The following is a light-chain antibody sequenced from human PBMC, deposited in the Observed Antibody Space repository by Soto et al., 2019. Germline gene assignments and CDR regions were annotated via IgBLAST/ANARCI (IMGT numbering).Light chain of an antibody. J-gene: IGKJ1*01. V-gene: IGKV3D-15*01. Sequence: EFVLTQSPGTLSLSPGERATLSCRASQSVSSYLAWYQQKPGQAPRLLIYGVSSRATGIPDRFSGSGSGTEFTLTISSLQSEDFAVYYCQQYNNWPPVTFGQGTKVDIK. CDR1: QSVSSY. CDR3: QQYNNWPPVT. CDR2: GVS.